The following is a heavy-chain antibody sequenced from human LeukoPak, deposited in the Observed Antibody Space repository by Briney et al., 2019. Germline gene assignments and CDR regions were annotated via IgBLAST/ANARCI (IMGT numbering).Heavy chain of an antibody. CDR1: GFTFSSYW. D-gene: IGHD3-16*01. Sequence: GGSLRLSCAASGFTFSSYWMHWVRHAPGEGLVWVARITSDGSSTIHADSVKGRFTISRDNAKNTLYLQMNSLRAEDTAVYYCARDYAVGESFDIWGQGTLVTVSS. CDR3: ARDYAVGESFDI. V-gene: IGHV3-74*01. J-gene: IGHJ3*02. CDR2: ITSDGSST.